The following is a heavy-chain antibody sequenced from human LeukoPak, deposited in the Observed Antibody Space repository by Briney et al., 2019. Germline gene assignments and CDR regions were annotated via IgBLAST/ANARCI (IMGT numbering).Heavy chain of an antibody. V-gene: IGHV4-39*01. J-gene: IGHJ4*02. CDR2: VSHSGTT. CDR3: ARHIMIVVTEYHFDD. D-gene: IGHD3-22*01. Sequence: SETLSLICTVSGGSISRPGYFWGWIRQLPGKGLEWIGSVSHSGTTYYNPPLKSRVTVSVDTSKSQFSLELRSATAADSAVYYCARHIMIVVTEYHFDDWGQGTQVSVSS. CDR1: GGSISRPGYF.